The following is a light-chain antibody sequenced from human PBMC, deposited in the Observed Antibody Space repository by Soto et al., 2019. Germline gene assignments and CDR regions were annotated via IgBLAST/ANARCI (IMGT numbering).Light chain of an antibody. J-gene: IGKJ3*01. Sequence: EIVMTQSPSSLSVSPGERATLSCRASQSVTANLAWYQQKPGQAPRLLIYNGVTRATGIPARFTGSGSGREYTLTINSLPSEDVAMYYCQQYNTWPPFTFGPGTKVELK. V-gene: IGKV3-15*01. CDR1: QSVTAN. CDR2: NGV. CDR3: QQYNTWPPFT.